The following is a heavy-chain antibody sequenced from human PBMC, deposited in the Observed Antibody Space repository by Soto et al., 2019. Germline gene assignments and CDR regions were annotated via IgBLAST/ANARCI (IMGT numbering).Heavy chain of an antibody. CDR1: GGSISSGGYY. D-gene: IGHD2-2*01. Sequence: SETLSLTCTVSGGSISSGGYYWSWIRQHPGKGLEWIGYIYYSGSTYYNPSLKSRVTISVDTSKNQFSLKLSSVTAADTAVYYCARDGCSSTTCYDYSYGTDVWGQGPTVTV. CDR2: IYYSGST. CDR3: ARDGCSSTTCYDYSYGTDV. J-gene: IGHJ6*02. V-gene: IGHV4-31*03.